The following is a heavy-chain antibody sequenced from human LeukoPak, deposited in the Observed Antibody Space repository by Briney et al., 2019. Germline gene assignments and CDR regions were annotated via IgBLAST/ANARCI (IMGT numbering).Heavy chain of an antibody. V-gene: IGHV3-30*04. D-gene: IGHD4-17*01. CDR1: GFTFSNYA. CDR3: AKDGTVTTYIPCFQRGNYYYYMDV. Sequence: PGRSLRLSCTASGFTFSNYAMHWVRQGPGKGLEWVAVIFYDGSIQYYADSVKGRFTISRDNSKNMLYLQMNSLRAEDTAVYYCAKDGTVTTYIPCFQRGNYYYYMDVWGKGTTVTVSS. J-gene: IGHJ6*03. CDR2: IFYDGSIQ.